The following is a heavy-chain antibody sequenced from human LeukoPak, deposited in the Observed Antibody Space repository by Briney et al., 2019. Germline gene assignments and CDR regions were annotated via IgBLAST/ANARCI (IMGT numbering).Heavy chain of an antibody. J-gene: IGHJ4*02. D-gene: IGHD3-9*01. Sequence: GGSLRLSCAASGFTFSDHYMDWVRQAPGKGLEWVGRITNKATSYTTEYAASVKGRFTISRDDSKNSLYPQMDSLKTEDSAVYYCTRCEQRYYDIWGQGTLVTVSS. CDR1: GFTFSDHY. V-gene: IGHV3-72*01. CDR2: ITNKATSYTT. CDR3: TRCEQRYYDI.